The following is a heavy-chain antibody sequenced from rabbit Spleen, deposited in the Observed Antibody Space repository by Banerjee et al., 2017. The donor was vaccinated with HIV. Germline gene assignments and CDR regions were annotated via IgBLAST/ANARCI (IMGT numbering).Heavy chain of an antibody. J-gene: IGHJ6*01. CDR2: INAVTGKA. CDR1: GFSFSRDYW. CDR3: ARAGYAGYGYANFRDYYGMDL. Sequence: QQQLVESGGGLVKPGASLTLTCKASGFSFSRDYWICWVRQAPGKGLEWIACINAVTGKAVYASWASGRFTFSKTSSTTVTLQMTSLTDADTATYFCARAGYAGYGYANFRDYYGMDLWGPGTLVTVS. D-gene: IGHD6-1*01. V-gene: IGHV1S45*01.